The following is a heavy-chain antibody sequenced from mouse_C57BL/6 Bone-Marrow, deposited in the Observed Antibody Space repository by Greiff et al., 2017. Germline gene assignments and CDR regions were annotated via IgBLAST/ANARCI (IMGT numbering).Heavy chain of an antibody. D-gene: IGHD1-1*01. CDR1: GFTFSDYG. CDR3: AKDYGSNLHAMDY. CDR2: ISSGSSTI. J-gene: IGHJ4*01. Sequence: EVKVVESGGGLVKPGGSLKLSCAASGFTFSDYGMHWVRQAPEKGLEWVAYISSGSSTIYYADTVKGRFTISRDNAKNTLFLQMTSLRSEDTAMYYCAKDYGSNLHAMDYWGQGTSVTVSS. V-gene: IGHV5-17*01.